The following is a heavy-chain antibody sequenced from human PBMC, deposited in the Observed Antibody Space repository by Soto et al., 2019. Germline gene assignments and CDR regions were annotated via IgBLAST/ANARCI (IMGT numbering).Heavy chain of an antibody. J-gene: IGHJ3*02. Sequence: EVQLVESGGGLVQPGRSLRLSCAASGFTFDDYAMHWVRQAPGKGLEWVSGISWNSGRIGYADSVKGRFTISRDNAKNSLYLQMNSLRAEDTALYYCAKVFDYGDHGCAFDIWGQGTMVTVSS. CDR2: ISWNSGRI. V-gene: IGHV3-9*01. D-gene: IGHD4-17*01. CDR1: GFTFDDYA. CDR3: AKVFDYGDHGCAFDI.